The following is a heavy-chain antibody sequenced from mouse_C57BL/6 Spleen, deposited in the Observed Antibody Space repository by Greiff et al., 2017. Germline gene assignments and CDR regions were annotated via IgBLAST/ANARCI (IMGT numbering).Heavy chain of an antibody. D-gene: IGHD5-1*01. CDR3: ARSGSIYGAMDY. CDR2: IDPSDSYT. Sequence: VQLQQPGAELVRPGTSVKLSCKASGYTFTSYWMHWVKQRPGQGLEWIGVIDPSDSYTNYNQKFKGKATLTVDTSSSAAYMQLSSLTSEDSAVYYCARSGSIYGAMDYWGQGTSVTVSS. V-gene: IGHV1-59*01. CDR1: GYTFTSYW. J-gene: IGHJ4*01.